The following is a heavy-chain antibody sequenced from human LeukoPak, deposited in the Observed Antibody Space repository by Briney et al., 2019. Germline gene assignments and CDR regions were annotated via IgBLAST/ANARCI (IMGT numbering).Heavy chain of an antibody. V-gene: IGHV3-21*01. D-gene: IGHD2-15*01. CDR2: ISTGSSYI. J-gene: IGHJ3*02. CDR3: ARVGPLGVAATLDAFDI. Sequence: GGSLRLSCAASGFTFSSYSMNWVRQAPGKVLEWVSSISTGSSYIYYADSVKGRFTISRDNAKNSLYLQMNSLRAEDTAVYYCARVGPLGVAATLDAFDIWGQGTMVTVSS. CDR1: GFTFSSYS.